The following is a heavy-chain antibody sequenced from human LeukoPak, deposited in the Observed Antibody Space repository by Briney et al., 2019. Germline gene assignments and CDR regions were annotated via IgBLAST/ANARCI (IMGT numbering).Heavy chain of an antibody. J-gene: IGHJ3*02. V-gene: IGHV4-30-4*01. CDR3: ARDYRLKDGDYSDAFDI. CDR2: IYCRGRT. Sequence: SHTLSLTCTVSGGSMSIGHYYLSWIRKPPAKGLEWIGYIYCRGRTYFIPSLKGRVSISVDASKNQFSLKLSSVTAADTAVYYCARDYRLKDGDYSDAFDIWGQRTMVTVCS. D-gene: IGHD4-17*01. CDR1: GGSMSIGHYY.